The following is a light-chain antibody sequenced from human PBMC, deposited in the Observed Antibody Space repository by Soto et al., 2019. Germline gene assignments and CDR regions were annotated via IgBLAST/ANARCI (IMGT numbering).Light chain of an antibody. CDR3: QQRSDWPPELT. Sequence: EIVLTQSPATLSLSPGDRATLSCRASQSVRSSLAWFQQKPGQAPRLLIYDASKRATGIPARFSGSASGADFTLTISSLEPGHFAVYYCQQRSDWPPELTFAGGTKV. J-gene: IGKJ4*01. CDR2: DAS. V-gene: IGKV3-11*01. CDR1: QSVRSS.